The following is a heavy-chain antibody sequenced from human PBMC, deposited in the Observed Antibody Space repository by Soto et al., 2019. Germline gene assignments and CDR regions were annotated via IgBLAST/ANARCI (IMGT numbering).Heavy chain of an antibody. CDR3: ARYDYVWGSYAQVDY. Sequence: ASVKVSCKASGYTVTSYGISRVRQAPGQRLEWMGWISAYNGNTNYAHKLQGRVTMTTDTYTSTAYMELRSLRSEDTAVYYWARYDYVWGSYAQVDYWGQGTLVTVSS. D-gene: IGHD3-16*01. V-gene: IGHV1-18*04. CDR2: ISAYNGNT. J-gene: IGHJ4*02. CDR1: GYTVTSYG.